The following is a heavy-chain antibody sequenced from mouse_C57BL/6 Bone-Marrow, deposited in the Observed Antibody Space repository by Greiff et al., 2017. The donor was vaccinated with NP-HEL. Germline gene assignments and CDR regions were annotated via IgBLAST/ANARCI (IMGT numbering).Heavy chain of an antibody. CDR1: GFTFSSYT. D-gene: IGHD2-4*01. CDR2: ISGGGGNT. V-gene: IGHV5-9*01. CDR3: ARHTYDYDGLDD. J-gene: IGHJ2*01. Sequence: EVKLMESGGGLVKPGGSLKLSCAASGFTFSSYTMSWVRQTPEKRLEWVATISGGGGNTYYPDSVKGRFTISRDNAKNTLYLQMSSLRSEDTALYYCARHTYDYDGLDDWGQGTTLTVSS.